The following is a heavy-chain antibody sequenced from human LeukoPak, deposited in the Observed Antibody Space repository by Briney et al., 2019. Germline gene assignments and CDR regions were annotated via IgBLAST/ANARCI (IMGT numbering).Heavy chain of an antibody. D-gene: IGHD2-8*01. J-gene: IGHJ3*02. Sequence: PSETLSLTWTVSGGSISSYYWSWIRQPAGKGLEWIGRIYISGSTNYNPSLTSRVTMSVDTSKNQFSLKLSSVTAADTAVYYCARDTRTDSMHAFDIWGQGTMVTVSS. CDR3: ARDTRTDSMHAFDI. CDR1: GGSISSYY. CDR2: IYISGST. V-gene: IGHV4-4*07.